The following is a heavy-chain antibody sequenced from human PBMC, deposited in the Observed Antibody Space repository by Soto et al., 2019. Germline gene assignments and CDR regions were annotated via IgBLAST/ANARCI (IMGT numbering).Heavy chain of an antibody. CDR1: GFTVSNNY. D-gene: IGHD2-8*01. J-gene: IGHJ4*02. Sequence: EVQLVESGGGLIQPGGSLRLSCAVSGFTVSNNYMSWVRQAPGKGLEGVSVIYSGGYTAYGDSVKGRFTISRDNSKNTLSLQTNGPGADGDVVYVWAPAQGGGGVWGQGTLVTVSS. CDR2: IYSGGYT. CDR3: APAQGGGGV. V-gene: IGHV3-53*01.